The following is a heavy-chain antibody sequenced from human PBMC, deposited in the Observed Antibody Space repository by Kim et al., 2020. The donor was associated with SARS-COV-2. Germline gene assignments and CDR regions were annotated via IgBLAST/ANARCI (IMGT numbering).Heavy chain of an antibody. J-gene: IGHJ6*02. D-gene: IGHD2-21*01. Sequence: GGSLRLSCTASGFSFRMYGMHWVRQAPGKGLEWLAVIWHDGSEAHYARSVEGRFTVSRDNSGETLYLQMSSLRAEDSGIYYCARPSEHCDDNCPYGLDVWGRGTAVTVSS. CDR1: GFSFRMYG. CDR3: ARPSEHCDDNCPYGLDV. V-gene: IGHV3-33*01. CDR2: IWHDGSEA.